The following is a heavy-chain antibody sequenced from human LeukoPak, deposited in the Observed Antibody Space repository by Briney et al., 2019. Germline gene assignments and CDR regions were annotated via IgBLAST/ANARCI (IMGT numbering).Heavy chain of an antibody. CDR1: GFTFSSYW. D-gene: IGHD4-11*01. V-gene: IGHV3-7*01. Sequence: PGGSLRLSCAASGFTFSSYWMSWVRQAPGKGLEWVANINQDGSEQYYVDSVKGRFTISRDNTKNSLYLQMNSLRAEDTAVYYCAKNHVTVPNGDWFGPWGQGTLVTVSS. CDR2: INQDGSEQ. J-gene: IGHJ5*02. CDR3: AKNHVTVPNGDWFGP.